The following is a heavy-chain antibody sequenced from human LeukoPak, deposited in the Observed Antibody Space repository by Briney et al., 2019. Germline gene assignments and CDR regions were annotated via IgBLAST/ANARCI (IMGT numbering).Heavy chain of an antibody. Sequence: SQTLSLTCTVSGGSISSGSYYWTWIRQPAGKGLELIGRIYTSGSSSYNPSLKSRVTISVDTSKNQFSLKLSSVTAADTAVYYCARVARHDYTYYPGGNYFDYWGQGTLVTVSS. J-gene: IGHJ4*02. V-gene: IGHV4-61*02. CDR2: IYTSGSS. CDR3: ARVARHDYTYYPGGNYFDY. D-gene: IGHD4-11*01. CDR1: GGSISSGSYY.